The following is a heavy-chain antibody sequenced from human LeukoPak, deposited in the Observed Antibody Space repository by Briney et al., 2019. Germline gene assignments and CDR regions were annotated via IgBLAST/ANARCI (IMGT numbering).Heavy chain of an antibody. CDR3: ARVHYDILTGYYMYYFDY. J-gene: IGHJ4*02. CDR2: IYYSGST. V-gene: IGHV4-59*01. CDR1: GGSISSYY. D-gene: IGHD3-9*01. Sequence: SETLSLTCTVSGGSISSYYWSWIRQPPGKGLEWIGYIYYSGSTNYKPSLKSRVTISVDTSENQFSLKLSSVTAADTAVYYCARVHYDILTGYYMYYFDYWGQGTLVTVSS.